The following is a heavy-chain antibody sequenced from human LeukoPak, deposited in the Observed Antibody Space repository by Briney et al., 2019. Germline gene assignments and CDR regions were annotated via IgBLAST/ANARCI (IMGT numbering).Heavy chain of an antibody. CDR3: AREGSSGSGQDWYASDV. CDR2: MYFNSGAT. CDR1: GFTLTDYY. D-gene: IGHD6-19*01. V-gene: IGHV1-2*02. Sequence: VASVRVSCKASGFTLTDYYVQWLRQAPGQGLEWVGWMYFNSGATRYSPKFQGSVTMTRDTSISTVYMELNSLTSDDTAMYYCAREGSSGSGQDWYASDVWGQESMVTVS. J-gene: IGHJ3*01.